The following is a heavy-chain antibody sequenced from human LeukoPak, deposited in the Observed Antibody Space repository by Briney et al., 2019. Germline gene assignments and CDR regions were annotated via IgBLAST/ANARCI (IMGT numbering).Heavy chain of an antibody. CDR2: FAPEDGET. CDR3: ATDFALWFGEFLV. Sequence: GASVKVSCKVSGYTLTELSMHWVRQAPGKGLEWMGGFAPEDGETIYAQKFQGRVTMTEDTSTDTAYMELSSLRSEDTAVYYCATDFALWFGEFLVWGQGTLVTVSS. CDR1: GYTLTELS. D-gene: IGHD3-10*01. J-gene: IGHJ4*02. V-gene: IGHV1-24*01.